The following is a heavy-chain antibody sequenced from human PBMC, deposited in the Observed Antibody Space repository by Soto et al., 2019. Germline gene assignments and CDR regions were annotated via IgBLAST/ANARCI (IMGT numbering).Heavy chain of an antibody. D-gene: IGHD6-25*01. CDR2: INGDGTT. J-gene: IGHJ4*02. CDR3: GRGSGPRGRPY. Sequence: PGGSLRLSCAASGFIFNNYWMHWVRQAPGKGLVWVARINGDGTTTYVDSVKGRFTISRDNAKNMVYLQMNSLGAEDTAMYYCGRGSGPRGRPYWGQGISVTV. CDR1: GFIFNNYW. V-gene: IGHV3-74*01.